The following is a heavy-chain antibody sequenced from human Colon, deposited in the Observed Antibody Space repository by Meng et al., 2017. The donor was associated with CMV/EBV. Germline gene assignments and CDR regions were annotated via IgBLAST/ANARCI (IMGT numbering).Heavy chain of an antibody. J-gene: IGHJ6*02. CDR1: GFTLSHYW. Sequence: GESLKISCAASGFTLSHYWMHWVRQTPGKGLVWVARINSDGSMTHYADSGKGRFTISRDNAKNTLYLQVNSLRAEDTAVYFCATSMAGTRYGMDVWGQGTTVTVSS. V-gene: IGHV3-74*01. CDR2: INSDGSMT. D-gene: IGHD6-19*01. CDR3: ATSMAGTRYGMDV.